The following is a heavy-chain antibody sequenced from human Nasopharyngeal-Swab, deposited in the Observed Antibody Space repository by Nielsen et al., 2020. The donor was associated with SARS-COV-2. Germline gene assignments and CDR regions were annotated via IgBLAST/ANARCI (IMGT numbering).Heavy chain of an antibody. CDR2: ISYDGSNK. V-gene: IGHV3-30*03. Sequence: GESLKISCAAPGFTFSSYGMHWVRQAPGKGLEWVAVISYDGSNKYYADSVKGRFTISRDNSKNTLYLQMNSLRAEDTAVYYCASCSGGSCYSGWFDPWGQETLVTVSS. D-gene: IGHD2-15*01. CDR3: ASCSGGSCYSGWFDP. J-gene: IGHJ5*02. CDR1: GFTFSSYG.